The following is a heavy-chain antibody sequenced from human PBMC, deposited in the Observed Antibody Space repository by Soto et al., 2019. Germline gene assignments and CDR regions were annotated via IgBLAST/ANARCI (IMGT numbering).Heavy chain of an antibody. V-gene: IGHV3-30*18. CDR2: ISYDGSNK. CDR1: GFTFSSYG. D-gene: IGHD6-13*01. J-gene: IGHJ4*02. CDR3: AKVAAAAAVDPIFD. Sequence: PGGSLRLSCAASGFTFSSYGMHWVRQAPGKGLEWVAVISYDGSNKYYADSVKGRFTISRDNSKNTLYLQMNSLRAEDTAVYYCAKVAAAAAVDPIFDWGQGTLVTVSS.